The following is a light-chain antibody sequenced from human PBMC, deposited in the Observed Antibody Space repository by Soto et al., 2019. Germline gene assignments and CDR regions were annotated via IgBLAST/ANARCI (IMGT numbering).Light chain of an antibody. Sequence: EIVMTQSPATLSVSPGERATLSCRASQSVSSNLAWYQQKPGQAPRLLIYGASTRATGIPARFSGSGSGTEFTLTISSLQSEDFAVYYCQQYHSSPWTFGRGTKVDIK. CDR3: QQYHSSPWT. CDR1: QSVSSN. J-gene: IGKJ1*01. CDR2: GAS. V-gene: IGKV3-15*01.